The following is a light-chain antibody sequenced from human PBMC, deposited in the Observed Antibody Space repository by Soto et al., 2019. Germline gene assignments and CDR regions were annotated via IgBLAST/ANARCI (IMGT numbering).Light chain of an antibody. CDR2: GAS. CDR1: QRLSSN. CDR3: QQYNNWPIT. V-gene: IGKV3-15*01. J-gene: IGKJ5*01. Sequence: EIVLTQSPVALSVSPGERVTLSCRASQRLSSNLAWYQQKPGQAPRLLIYGASTRATGIPVRFSGSGSGTDFTLTISSLQSEDFAVYYCQQYNNWPITFGQGTRLEIK.